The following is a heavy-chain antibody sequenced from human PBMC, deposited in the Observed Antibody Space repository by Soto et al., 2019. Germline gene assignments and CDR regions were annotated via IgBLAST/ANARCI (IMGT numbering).Heavy chain of an antibody. CDR2: ISYDGSNK. CDR3: ASSNGNDAVGGSLEDY. V-gene: IGHV3-30*03. Sequence: QVQLVESGGGVVQPGRSLRLSCAASGFTFSSYGMHWVRQAPGKGLEWVAVISYDGSNKYYADSVKGRFTSSRDNSKNTLELQMNSLRAEDTAGYYCASSNGNDAVGGSLEDYWGQGTLVAVSS. J-gene: IGHJ4*02. D-gene: IGHD1-20*01. CDR1: GFTFSSYG.